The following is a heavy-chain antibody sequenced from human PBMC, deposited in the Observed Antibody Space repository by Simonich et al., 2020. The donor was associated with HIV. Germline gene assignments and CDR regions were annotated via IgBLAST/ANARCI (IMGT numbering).Heavy chain of an antibody. CDR1: GGSISSSSYY. J-gene: IGHJ4*02. CDR2: IYYYGST. CDR3: ARRGRIAVTGYYFDY. Sequence: QLQLQESGPGLVKPSETLSLTCTVSGGSISSSSYYWGWIRQPPGKGLELIGSIYYYGSTSYNPSLKSRVTISVDTSKNQFSLRLTSLTAADTAVYYCARRGRIAVTGYYFDYWGQGTLVTVSS. D-gene: IGHD6-19*01. V-gene: IGHV4-39*01.